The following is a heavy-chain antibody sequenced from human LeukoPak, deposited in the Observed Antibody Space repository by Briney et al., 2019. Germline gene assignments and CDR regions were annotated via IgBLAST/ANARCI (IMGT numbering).Heavy chain of an antibody. V-gene: IGHV4-4*07. CDR3: ARDQAFASKSRSEYFDL. CDR1: GGSISSYY. CDR2: IYTSGST. Sequence: PSETLSLTCTVSGGSISSYYWSWIRQPAGKGLEWIGRIYTSGSTNYNPSLKSRVTMSVDTSKNQFSLKLSSVTAADTAVYYCARDQAFASKSRSEYFDLRGRGTLATVSS. J-gene: IGHJ2*01. D-gene: IGHD1-14*01.